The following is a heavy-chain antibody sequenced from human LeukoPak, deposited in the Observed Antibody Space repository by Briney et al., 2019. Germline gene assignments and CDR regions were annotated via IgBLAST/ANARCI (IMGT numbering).Heavy chain of an antibody. Sequence: ASVKVSCKASGYTFTGYYMHWVRQAPGQGLEWMGWINPNGGGTNYAQKFQGRVTMTRDTSISTAYMELSRLRSDDTAVYYCARELFSSGYYSNWFDPWGQGTLVTVSS. V-gene: IGHV1-2*02. J-gene: IGHJ5*02. CDR3: ARELFSSGYYSNWFDP. CDR1: GYTFTGYY. D-gene: IGHD3-22*01. CDR2: INPNGGGT.